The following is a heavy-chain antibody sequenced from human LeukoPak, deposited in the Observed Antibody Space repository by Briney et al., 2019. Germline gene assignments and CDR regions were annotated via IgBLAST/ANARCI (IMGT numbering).Heavy chain of an antibody. J-gene: IGHJ4*02. CDR3: ARSYYCGSGTYAPPAGL. D-gene: IGHD3-10*01. CDR2: ISYDGSNK. V-gene: IGHV3-30*03. Sequence: GGSLRLSCAASGFTFSSYGMHWVRQAPGKGLEWVAVISYDGSNKYYADSVKGRFTISRDNSKNTVFLQMDSLRPEDMAVYYCARSYYCGSGTYAPPAGLWGQGTLVTVSS. CDR1: GFTFSSYG.